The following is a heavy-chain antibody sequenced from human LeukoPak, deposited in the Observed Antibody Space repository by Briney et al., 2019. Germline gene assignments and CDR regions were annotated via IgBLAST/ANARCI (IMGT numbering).Heavy chain of an antibody. CDR3: ARHYYDSSGYYCWSVYYYGMDV. D-gene: IGHD3-22*01. CDR2: INYSGST. V-gene: IGHV4-59*08. Sequence: PSETLSLTCTVSGGSISSYYWSWIRQPPGKGLEWIGYINYSGSTNYNPSLKSRVTISVDTSKNQFSLKLRSVTAADTAVCYCARHYYDSSGYYCWSVYYYGMDVWGQGTTVTVSS. J-gene: IGHJ6*02. CDR1: GGSISSYY.